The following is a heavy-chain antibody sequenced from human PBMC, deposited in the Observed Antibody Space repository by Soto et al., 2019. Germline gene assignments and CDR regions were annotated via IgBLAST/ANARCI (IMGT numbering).Heavy chain of an antibody. D-gene: IGHD2-8*01. V-gene: IGHV3-23*01. CDR3: AKDNGGPVRGDGFDI. CDR2: ISGSGGDT. CDR1: GFTFDNYA. J-gene: IGHJ3*02. Sequence: EVQLLESGGGLVQPGGSLRLSCAASGFTFDNYAMTWVRQAPGKGLEWVSAISGSGGDTYYADSVKGQFTISRDNSKNTLDRQMNSLRAEDTAVYYCAKDNGGPVRGDGFDIWGQGTMVTVSS.